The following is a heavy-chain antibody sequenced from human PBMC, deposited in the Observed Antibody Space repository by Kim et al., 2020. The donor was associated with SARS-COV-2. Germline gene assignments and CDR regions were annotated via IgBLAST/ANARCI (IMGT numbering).Heavy chain of an antibody. Sequence: SLKSRVTISVDTSKNQFSLKLSSVTAADTAVYYCARHISRGIAAAGTEMSWGQGTLVTVSS. V-gene: IGHV4-39*01. CDR3: ARHISRGIAAAGTEMS. J-gene: IGHJ5*02. D-gene: IGHD6-13*01.